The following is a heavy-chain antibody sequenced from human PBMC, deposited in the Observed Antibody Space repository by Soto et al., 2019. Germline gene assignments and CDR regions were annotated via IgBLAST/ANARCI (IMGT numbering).Heavy chain of an antibody. V-gene: IGHV4-59*01. J-gene: IGHJ4*02. CDR3: AREGDGDFFDY. Sequence: SETLSLTCTVSGGSISSYYWSWIRQPPGKGLEWIGYIYYSGSTNYNPSLKSRVTISVDTSKNQFSLKLSSVTAADTAVYYCAREGDGDFFDYCGQGTLVTSPQ. CDR2: IYYSGST. D-gene: IGHD4-17*01. CDR1: GGSISSYY.